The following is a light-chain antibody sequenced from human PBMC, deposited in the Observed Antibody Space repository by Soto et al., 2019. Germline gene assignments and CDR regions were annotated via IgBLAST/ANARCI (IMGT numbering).Light chain of an antibody. J-gene: IGLJ1*01. CDR3: CSYTSSSTYG. CDR2: DVN. Sequence: QSVLTQPASVSGSPGQSITISFTGTSSDVGGYNYVSWYQQHPGKAPKLMIFDVNNRPSGVSNRFSGSKSGNTASLTISGLQAEDEADYYCCSYTSSSTYGFGTGTKLTVL. CDR1: SSDVGGYNY. V-gene: IGLV2-14*01.